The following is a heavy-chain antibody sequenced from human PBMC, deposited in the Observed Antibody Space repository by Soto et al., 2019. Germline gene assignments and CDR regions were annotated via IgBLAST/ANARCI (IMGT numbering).Heavy chain of an antibody. Sequence: QVQLVQSGAEVKKPGSSVKVSCKASGGTFSSYTISWVRQAPGQGLEWMGRIIPILGIANYAQKFQGRVTITADKSTSTAYMELSSLRSEDTAVYYCARDNREATAGVWFDPWGQGTLVTVSS. V-gene: IGHV1-69*08. CDR1: GGTFSSYT. D-gene: IGHD2-21*02. CDR2: IIPILGIA. J-gene: IGHJ5*02. CDR3: ARDNREATAGVWFDP.